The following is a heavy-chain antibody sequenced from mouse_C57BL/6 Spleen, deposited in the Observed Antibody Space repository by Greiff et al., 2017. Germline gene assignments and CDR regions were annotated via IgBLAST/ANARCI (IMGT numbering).Heavy chain of an antibody. CDR3: ATADYDGYYGFAD. Sequence: VQLQESGAELVKPGASVKISCKASGYAFSSYWMNWVKQRPGTGLEWIGQIYPGDGDTNYNGKFTGKATLTADTSSSTAYMQLSSLTSEVSAVDFCATADYDGYYGFADWGQGTLVTVSA. CDR1: GYAFSSYW. D-gene: IGHD2-3*01. J-gene: IGHJ3*01. CDR2: IYPGDGDT. V-gene: IGHV1-80*01.